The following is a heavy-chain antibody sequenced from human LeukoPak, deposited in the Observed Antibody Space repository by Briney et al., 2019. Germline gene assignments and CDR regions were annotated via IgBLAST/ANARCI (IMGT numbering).Heavy chain of an antibody. CDR3: ARATQWLVLFDY. CDR1: GYTFTSYA. Sequence: ASVKVSCKASGYTFTSYAMHWVRQAPGQRLEWMGWINAGNGSTKYSQKFQGRVTITRDTSASTAYMELSSLRSEDTAVYYCARATQWLVLFDYWGQGTLVTVSS. D-gene: IGHD6-19*01. V-gene: IGHV1-3*01. J-gene: IGHJ4*02. CDR2: INAGNGST.